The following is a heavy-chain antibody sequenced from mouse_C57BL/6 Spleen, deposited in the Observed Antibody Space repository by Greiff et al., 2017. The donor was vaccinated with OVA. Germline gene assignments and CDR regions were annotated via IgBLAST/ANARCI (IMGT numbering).Heavy chain of an antibody. CDR2: IWGVGST. Sequence: VKLMESGPGLVAPSQCLSITCTVSGFSLTSYGVDWVRQSPGKGLAWLGVIWGVGSTNYNSALKSRLSISKDNSKSQVFLKMNSLQTDDTAMYYCAGGPLRFAYWGQGTLVTVSA. CDR3: AGGPLRFAY. J-gene: IGHJ3*01. CDR1: GFSLTSYG. V-gene: IGHV2-6*01.